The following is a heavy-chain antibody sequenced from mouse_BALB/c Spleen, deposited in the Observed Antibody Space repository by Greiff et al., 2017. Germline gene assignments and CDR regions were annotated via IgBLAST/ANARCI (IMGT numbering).Heavy chain of an antibody. V-gene: IGHV1S81*02. D-gene: IGHD1-2*01. J-gene: IGHJ4*01. CDR3: ARSTAYYAMDY. Sequence: VQLQQPGAELVKPGASVKLSCKASGYTFTSYWMHWVKQRPGQGLEWIGEINPSNGRTNYNEKFKSKATLTVDKSSSTAYMQLSSLTSEDSAVYYCARSTAYYAMDYWGQGTSVTVSS. CDR2: INPSNGRT. CDR1: GYTFTSYW.